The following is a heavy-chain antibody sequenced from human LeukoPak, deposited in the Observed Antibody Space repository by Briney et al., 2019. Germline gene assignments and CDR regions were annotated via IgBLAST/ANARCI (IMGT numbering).Heavy chain of an antibody. D-gene: IGHD3-9*01. V-gene: IGHV3-7*05. CDR1: IFSLTGVS. J-gene: IGHJ4*02. CDR3: ARSRTPPILRYCDWLCPWYFDY. Sequence: PGGSLRLSCAPSIFSLTGVSIGGGSQAPGKGLEWVANIKQDGSEIYYVDSVKGRFTISRDNAKNSLYLQMNSLRAEDTAVYYCARSRTPPILRYCDWLCPWYFDYWGQGTLVTVSS. CDR2: IKQDGSEI.